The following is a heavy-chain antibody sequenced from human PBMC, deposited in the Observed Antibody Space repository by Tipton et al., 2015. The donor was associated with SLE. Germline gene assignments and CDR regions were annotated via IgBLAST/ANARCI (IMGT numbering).Heavy chain of an antibody. V-gene: IGHV3-23*01. Sequence: SLRLSCTASGLTFNNYAMSWVRQAPGKGLEWVSTSSHTDYNTYYGDSVKGRFTISRDNSKNTLYLQMNSLRAEDSAQYYCVKSSGSGYWGQGTLVTVSS. J-gene: IGHJ4*02. CDR2: SSHTDYNT. CDR3: VKSSGSGY. D-gene: IGHD3-22*01. CDR1: GLTFNNYA.